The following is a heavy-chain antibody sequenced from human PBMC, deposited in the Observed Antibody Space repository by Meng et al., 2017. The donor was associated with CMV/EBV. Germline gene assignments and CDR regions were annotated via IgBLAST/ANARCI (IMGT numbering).Heavy chain of an antibody. V-gene: IGHV4-59*01. D-gene: IGHD1-26*01. CDR1: GGSISSYY. Sequence: GSLRLSCTVSGGSISSYYWSWIRQPPGKGLEWIGYIYYSGSTNYNPSLKSRVTISVDTSKNQFSLKLSSVTAADTAVYYCARAGGAFDIWGQGTMVT. CDR3: ARAGGAFDI. CDR2: IYYSGST. J-gene: IGHJ3*02.